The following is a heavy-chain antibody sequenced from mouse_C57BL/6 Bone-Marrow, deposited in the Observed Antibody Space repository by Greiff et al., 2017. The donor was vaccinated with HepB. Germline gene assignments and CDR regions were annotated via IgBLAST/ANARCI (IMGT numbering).Heavy chain of an antibody. V-gene: IGHV5-16*01. CDR3: ARDGYWYVDV. CDR1: GFTFSDYY. J-gene: IGHJ1*03. CDR2: INYDGSST. Sequence: EVMLVESEGGLVQPGSSMKLSCTASGFTFSDYYMAWVRQVPEKGLEWVANINYDGSSTYYLDSLKSRFIISRENAKNILYLQMSSVKSEDTATYYCARDGYWYVDVCGTGTTVTVSS.